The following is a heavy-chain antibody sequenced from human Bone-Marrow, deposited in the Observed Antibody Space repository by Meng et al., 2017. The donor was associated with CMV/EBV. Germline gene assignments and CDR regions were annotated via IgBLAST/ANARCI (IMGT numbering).Heavy chain of an antibody. CDR3: ARETSGSEAPGSYYDDY. CDR2: INPNSGGP. J-gene: IGHJ4*02. V-gene: IGHV1-2*02. Sequence: ASVKVSCKASGYTFTGYYMHWVRQAPGQGLEWMGWINPNSGGPNYAQKFQGRVTMTRDTYISTAYMELSRLRSDDTAVYYCARETSGSEAPGSYYDDYWGQGTLVTVSS. D-gene: IGHD3-10*01. CDR1: GYTFTGYY.